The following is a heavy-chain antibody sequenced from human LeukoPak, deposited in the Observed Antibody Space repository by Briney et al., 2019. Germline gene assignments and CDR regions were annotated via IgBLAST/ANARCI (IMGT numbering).Heavy chain of an antibody. CDR3: ARVLLLWFGELDY. J-gene: IGHJ4*02. V-gene: IGHV3-48*03. D-gene: IGHD3-10*01. CDR1: GFTFSSYE. CDR2: ISSSGSTI. Sequence: GGSLRLSCAASGFTFSSYEMNWVRQAPGKGLEWVSYISSSGSTIYYADSVKGRFTISRDNAKNSLYLQMNSLRAEDTAVYYCARVLLLWFGELDYWGQGTLVTVSS.